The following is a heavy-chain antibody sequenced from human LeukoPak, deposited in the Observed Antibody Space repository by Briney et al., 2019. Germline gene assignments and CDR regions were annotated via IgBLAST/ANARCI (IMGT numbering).Heavy chain of an antibody. CDR1: GGTFSSYA. V-gene: IGHV1-69*05. CDR3: ARDGDSSGYYNWFDP. J-gene: IGHJ5*02. D-gene: IGHD3-22*01. CDR2: IIPIFGTA. Sequence: SVKVSCKASGGTFSSYAISWVRQAPGQGLEWMGGIIPIFGTANYAQKFQGRVTITTDGSTSTAYMELSSLRSEDTAVYYCARDGDSSGYYNWFDPWGQGTLVTVSS.